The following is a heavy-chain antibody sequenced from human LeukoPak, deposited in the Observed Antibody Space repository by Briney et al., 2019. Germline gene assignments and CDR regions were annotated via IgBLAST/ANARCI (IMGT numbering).Heavy chain of an antibody. V-gene: IGHV4-30-2*01. CDR2: IYHSGST. Sequence: SQTLSLTCTVSGGSISSGGYYWSWIRQPPGKGLEWIGYIYHSGSTYYNPSLKSRVTISVDRSKNQFSLKLSSVTAADTAVYYCASRGRGSSYGFFGYWGQGTLVTVSS. D-gene: IGHD5-18*01. J-gene: IGHJ4*02. CDR3: ASRGRGSSYGFFGY. CDR1: GGSISSGGYY.